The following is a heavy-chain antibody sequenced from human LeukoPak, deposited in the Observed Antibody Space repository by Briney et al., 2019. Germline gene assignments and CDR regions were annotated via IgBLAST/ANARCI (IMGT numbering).Heavy chain of an antibody. V-gene: IGHV3-23*01. CDR1: GFTFSSYA. CDR2: ISGSGGST. CDR3: AKDVYYCSSTSCYFDY. J-gene: IGHJ4*02. Sequence: GGSLRLSCAASGFTFSSYAMSWVRQAPGKGLEWVSAISGSGGSTYYADSVKGRFTISRDNSKNTLYLQMNSLRAEDTAVYYCAKDVYYCSSTSCYFDYWGQGTLVTVSS. D-gene: IGHD2-2*01.